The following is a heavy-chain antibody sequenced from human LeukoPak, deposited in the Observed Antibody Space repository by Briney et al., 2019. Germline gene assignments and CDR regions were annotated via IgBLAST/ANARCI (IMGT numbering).Heavy chain of an antibody. CDR2: VHFGGST. V-gene: IGHV4-39*01. Sequence: PSETLSLTCTVSGGSITSSPNFWNWIRQPPGKGLEWVGSVHFGGSTYYNPSLKSRVTISVDTSKNQFSLRLTSVTPADTSVYYCASDYHDTSAYRYHAFDIWGQGTMVSVSS. CDR3: ASDYHDTSAYRYHAFDI. CDR1: GGSITSSPNF. J-gene: IGHJ3*02. D-gene: IGHD3-16*01.